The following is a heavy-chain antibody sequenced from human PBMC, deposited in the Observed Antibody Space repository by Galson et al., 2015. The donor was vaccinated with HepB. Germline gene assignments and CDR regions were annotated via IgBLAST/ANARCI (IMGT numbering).Heavy chain of an antibody. CDR1: GFTFSDYA. CDR3: VKDKPYTGHA. Sequence: SLRLSCAASGFTFSDYAMTWVRQAPGKGPEWVSSISRTGGNTFNADSVKGRFTISRDNAKNTLYLLMNSLRPEGTAVYFCVKDKPYTGHAWGQGVLVTVSS. D-gene: IGHD5-12*01. CDR2: ISRTGGNT. J-gene: IGHJ5*02. V-gene: IGHV3-23*01.